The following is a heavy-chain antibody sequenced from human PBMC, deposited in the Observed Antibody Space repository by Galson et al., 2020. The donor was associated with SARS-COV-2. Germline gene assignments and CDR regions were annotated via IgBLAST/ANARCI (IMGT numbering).Heavy chain of an antibody. D-gene: IGHD2-15*01. CDR2: IYYSGST. J-gene: IGHJ5*02. CDR1: GGSISSGGYY. CDR3: ARERGGPQHGRGVALDP. Sequence: SETLSLTCTVSGGSISSGGYYWSWIRQHPGKGLEWIGYIYYSGSTYYNPSLKSRVTISVDTSKNQFSLKLSSVTAADTAVYYCARERGGPQHGRGVALDPWGQGTLVTVSS. V-gene: IGHV4-31*03.